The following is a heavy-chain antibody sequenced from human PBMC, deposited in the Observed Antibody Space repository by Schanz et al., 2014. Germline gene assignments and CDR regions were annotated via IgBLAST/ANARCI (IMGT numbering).Heavy chain of an antibody. CDR1: GDSISSTSYY. V-gene: IGHV4-39*01. D-gene: IGHD6-19*01. J-gene: IGHJ4*02. CDR3: ARLWGGWRIPDY. Sequence: QLQMQESGPGLVKPSETLSLTCSVSGDSISSTSYYWGWIRQPPGKGLEWIGSIYYSGSTYYNASLKCRVTIPVDPSKNHFSLNLNSVTAADSAVYYCARLWGGWRIPDYWGQGTLVTVSS. CDR2: IYYSGST.